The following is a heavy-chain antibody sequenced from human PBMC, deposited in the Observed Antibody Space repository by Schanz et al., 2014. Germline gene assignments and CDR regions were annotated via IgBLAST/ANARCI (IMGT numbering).Heavy chain of an antibody. CDR1: GFTFNSYA. Sequence: DVQLLESGGGLVQPGGSLRLSCAASGFTFNSYAMTWVRQAPGKGLEWVSSISHSGGSKYYADSVKGRFTMSRDNSKNTLYLQMNSLRAEDTAVYYCARENYRRKINFDYWGRGTLVTVSS. V-gene: IGHV3-23*01. CDR2: ISHSGGSK. CDR3: ARENYRRKINFDY. J-gene: IGHJ4*02. D-gene: IGHD3-10*01.